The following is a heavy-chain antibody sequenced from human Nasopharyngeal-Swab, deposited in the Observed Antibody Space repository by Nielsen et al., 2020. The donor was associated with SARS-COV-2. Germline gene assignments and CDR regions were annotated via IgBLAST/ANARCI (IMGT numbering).Heavy chain of an antibody. J-gene: IGHJ4*02. CDR1: GGSISSGGYY. V-gene: IGHV4-31*03. CDR2: IYYSGST. Sequence: SETLSLTCTVSGGSISSGGYYWSWIRQRPGKGLEWIGYIYYSGSTYYNPSLKSRVTISVDTSKNQFSLKLSSVTAADTAVYYCASAKGGWFGEFYFDYWGQGTLVTVSS. D-gene: IGHD3-10*01. CDR3: ASAKGGWFGEFYFDY.